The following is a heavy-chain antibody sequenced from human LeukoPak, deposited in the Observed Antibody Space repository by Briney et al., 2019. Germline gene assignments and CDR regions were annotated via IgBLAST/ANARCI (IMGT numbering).Heavy chain of an antibody. Sequence: GGSLRLSCAASGFSFSDHWMTWVRQAPGSGLEFVANIRQDGGDKNHVDSVKGRFTISRDNAKNTLYLQMNSLRAEDTAVYYCARDVTLRLDYWGQGILVSVSS. J-gene: IGHJ4*02. V-gene: IGHV3-7*03. CDR3: ARDVTLRLDY. CDR1: GFSFSDHW. D-gene: IGHD2-21*02. CDR2: IRQDGGDK.